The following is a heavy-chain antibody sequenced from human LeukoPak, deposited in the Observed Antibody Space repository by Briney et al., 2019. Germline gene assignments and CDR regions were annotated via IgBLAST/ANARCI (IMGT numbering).Heavy chain of an antibody. D-gene: IGHD2-2*01. CDR3: AGEKVVPAAITSNWFDP. CDR1: GGSISSYY. CDR2: IYYSGST. V-gene: IGHV4-59*01. Sequence: PSETLSLTCTVSGGSISSYYWSWIRQPPGKGLEWIGYIYYSGSTNYNPSLKSRVTISVDTSKNQFSLKLSSVTAADTAVYYCAGEKVVPAAITSNWFDPWGQGTLVTVSS. J-gene: IGHJ5*02.